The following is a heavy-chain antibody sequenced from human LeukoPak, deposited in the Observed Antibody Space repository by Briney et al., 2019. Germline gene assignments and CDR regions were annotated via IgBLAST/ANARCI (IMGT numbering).Heavy chain of an antibody. J-gene: IGHJ4*02. CDR3: AKSDCTYITCYVLDY. D-gene: IGHD2-2*01. Sequence: GGSLRLSCAGSGFTSSNHAMSWVRQAPGKGLEWVSAISGRGDSTYYADSMKGRFTISRDNSKNTLSLQMSSLRPEDTAVYYCAKSDCTYITCYVLDYWGQGTLVTVSS. V-gene: IGHV3-23*01. CDR2: ISGRGDST. CDR1: GFTSSNHA.